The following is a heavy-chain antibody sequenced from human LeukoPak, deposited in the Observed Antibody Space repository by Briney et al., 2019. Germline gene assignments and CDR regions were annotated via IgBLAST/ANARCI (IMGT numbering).Heavy chain of an antibody. CDR3: AGGVIDAFDI. Sequence: PGGSLRLSCAASGFTFSSYAMSWVRQAPGKGLEWVSAISGSGGSTYYADSVTGRFTISRDNSKNTLYLQMTSLRAEDTAVYYCAGGVIDAFDIWGQGTMVTVSS. V-gene: IGHV3-23*01. CDR2: ISGSGGST. J-gene: IGHJ3*02. D-gene: IGHD3-10*01. CDR1: GFTFSSYA.